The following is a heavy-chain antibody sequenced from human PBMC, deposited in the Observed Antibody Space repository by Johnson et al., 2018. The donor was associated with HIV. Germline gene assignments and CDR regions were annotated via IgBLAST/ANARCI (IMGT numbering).Heavy chain of an antibody. CDR3: AKASQQLVFYVAVDI. CDR1: GFTFDDYV. Sequence: QVQLVESGGGLVQPGRSLRLSCAASGFTFDDYVMHWVRQAPGKGLEWVAVISYDGSNEYYADSVKGRFTISRDNSKNTLYLQMNSLRAEETAVYYCAKASQQLVFYVAVDIWGQGTMVTVSS. V-gene: IGHV3-30*18. J-gene: IGHJ3*02. CDR2: ISYDGSNE. D-gene: IGHD6-13*01.